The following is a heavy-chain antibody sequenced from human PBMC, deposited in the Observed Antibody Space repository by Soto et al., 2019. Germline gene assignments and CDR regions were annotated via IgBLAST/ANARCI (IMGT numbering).Heavy chain of an antibody. CDR2: IYYSGST. CDR3: AGERVAYYYNTSGYYRPNTYYYYFDY. D-gene: IGHD3-22*01. Sequence: SETLSLTCTVSGGSISSGGFYWSWIRQHPGKGLEWIGYIYYSGSTYSNPSLKSRVTISVDTSKNQFSLNLTSVTAADTAVYYCAGERVAYYYNTSGYYRPNTYYYYFDYWGQGTLVTVSS. CDR1: GGSISSGGFY. V-gene: IGHV4-31*03. J-gene: IGHJ4*02.